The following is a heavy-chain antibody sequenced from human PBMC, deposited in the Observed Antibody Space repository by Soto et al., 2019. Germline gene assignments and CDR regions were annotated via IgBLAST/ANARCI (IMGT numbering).Heavy chain of an antibody. J-gene: IGHJ6*03. D-gene: IGHD2-2*02. CDR3: ARGRGYCSSTSCYRYMYYYYYMDV. CDR2: INHSGST. V-gene: IGHV4-34*01. CDR1: GGSFSGYY. Sequence: SETLSLTCAVYGGSFSGYYWSWIRQPPGKGLEWIGEINHSGSTNYNPSLKSRVTISVDTSKNQFSLKLSSVTAADTAVYYCARGRGYCSSTSCYRYMYYYYYMDVWGKGTTVTVSS.